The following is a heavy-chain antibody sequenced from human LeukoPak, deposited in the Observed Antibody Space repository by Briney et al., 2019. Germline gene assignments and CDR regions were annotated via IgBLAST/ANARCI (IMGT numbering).Heavy chain of an antibody. D-gene: IGHD4-17*01. CDR1: GGSISSYY. CDR2: IFYTGST. CDR3: ARRAVPTWYFDL. Sequence: SETLSLTCTVSGGSISSYYWTWIRQPPAKGLEWIGYIFYTGSTNYNPSFKSRVTMSVDTSNNQFSLKLTSVTAADTAVYYCARRAVPTWYFDLWGRGTLVTVSS. J-gene: IGHJ2*01. V-gene: IGHV4-59*08.